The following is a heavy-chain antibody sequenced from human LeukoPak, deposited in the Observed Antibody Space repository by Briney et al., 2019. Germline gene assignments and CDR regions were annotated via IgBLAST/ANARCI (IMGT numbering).Heavy chain of an antibody. CDR2: ISSSSSYI. D-gene: IGHD3-22*01. J-gene: IGHJ4*02. CDR1: GFTFSSYS. Sequence: AGGSLRLSCAAAGFTFSSYSMNWVRQAPGKGLEWVSSISSSSSYIYYADSVKGRFTISRDNAKNSLYLQMNSLRAEDTAVYYCAREGYYDNLADYWGQGTLITVSS. V-gene: IGHV3-21*01. CDR3: AREGYYDNLADY.